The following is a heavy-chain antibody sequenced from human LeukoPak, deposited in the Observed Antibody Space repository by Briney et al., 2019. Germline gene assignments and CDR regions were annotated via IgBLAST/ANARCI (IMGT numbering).Heavy chain of an antibody. CDR3: AAMATIGFAY. V-gene: IGHV4-34*01. D-gene: IGHD5-24*01. J-gene: IGHJ4*02. CDR2: ITHSGST. Sequence: SETLSLTCAVYVDSFSGYYWSWIRQPPGGGLEWVGGITHSGSTNYNPSLKSRVTISVDTSKNQFSLKLSSVTAADTAVYYCAAMATIGFAYWGQGTLVTVSS. CDR1: VDSFSGYY.